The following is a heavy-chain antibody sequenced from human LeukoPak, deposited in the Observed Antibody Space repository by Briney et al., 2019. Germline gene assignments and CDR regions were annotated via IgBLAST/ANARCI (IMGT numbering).Heavy chain of an antibody. CDR2: ISGNGANT. CDR1: GFTFSIYT. J-gene: IGHJ4*02. V-gene: IGHV3-23*01. Sequence: GGSLRLSCAASGFTFSIYTMTWARQAPGKGLEWVSAISGNGANTYYADSVKGRFTISRDNAKNSLYLQMDSLRDEDTAVFYCVRFFDYWGQGTLVTVSS. CDR3: VRFFDY.